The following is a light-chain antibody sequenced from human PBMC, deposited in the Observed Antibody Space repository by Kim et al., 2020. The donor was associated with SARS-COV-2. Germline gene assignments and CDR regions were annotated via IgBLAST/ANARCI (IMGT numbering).Light chain of an antibody. CDR2: DNN. V-gene: IGLV1-51*01. CDR1: SSNIGNNY. J-gene: IGLJ1*01. Sequence: GQKVTISCSGSSSNIGNNYVAWYQQLPGTAPKLLIYDNNKRPSGMPDRFSGSKSGTSATLGITGLQTGDEADYYCGTWDSSLSAYVFGTGTKVTVL. CDR3: GTWDSSLSAYV.